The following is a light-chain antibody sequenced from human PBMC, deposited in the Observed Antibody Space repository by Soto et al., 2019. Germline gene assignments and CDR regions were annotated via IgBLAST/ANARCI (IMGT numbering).Light chain of an antibody. J-gene: IGKJ2*01. CDR3: QQYDDYPYT. CDR1: QYISSW. Sequence: DIQMTQSPSTLSASVGDGVTITCRASQYISSWLAWYQQKPGKAPKLLISSASTLESGVPSRFSGSGSGTEFTLTISSLQPEDHATYYCQQYDDYPYTFGQGTKLEIE. V-gene: IGKV1-5*03. CDR2: SAS.